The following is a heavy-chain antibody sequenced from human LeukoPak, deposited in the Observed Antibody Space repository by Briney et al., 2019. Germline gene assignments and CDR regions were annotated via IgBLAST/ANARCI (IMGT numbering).Heavy chain of an antibody. D-gene: IGHD2-21*02. CDR1: GYTFTSYG. V-gene: IGHV1-18*01. Sequence: ASVKVSCKASGYTFTSYGISWVRQAPGQGLEWMGWISAYNGNTNYAQKLQGRVTMTTDTSTSTAYMELRSLRSDDTAVYYCARAYCGGDCYTDWFDPWGQGTLVTVSS. J-gene: IGHJ5*02. CDR2: ISAYNGNT. CDR3: ARAYCGGDCYTDWFDP.